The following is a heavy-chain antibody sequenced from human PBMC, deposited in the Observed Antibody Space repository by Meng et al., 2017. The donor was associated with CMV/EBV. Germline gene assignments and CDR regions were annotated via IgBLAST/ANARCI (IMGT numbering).Heavy chain of an antibody. J-gene: IGHJ4*02. CDR3: AKRERFLEWLLYDY. V-gene: IGHV3-23*01. Sequence: GGSLRLSCAASGFTFSSYAMSGVRQAPGKGVEGVSAISGSGGSTYYADSVKGRFTISRDNSKNTLYLQMNSLRAEDTAVYYCAKRERFLEWLLYDYWGQGTLVTVSS. CDR2: ISGSGGST. D-gene: IGHD3-3*01. CDR1: GFTFSSYA.